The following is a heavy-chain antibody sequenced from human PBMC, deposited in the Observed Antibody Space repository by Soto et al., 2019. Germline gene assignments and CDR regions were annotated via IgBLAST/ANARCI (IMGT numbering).Heavy chain of an antibody. J-gene: IGHJ4*02. CDR2: FSGSGGST. CDR1: GFTFSSYA. CDR3: ARDRAYCGSDCPLGY. D-gene: IGHD2-21*02. Sequence: GGSLRLSCAASGFTFSSYAMSWVRQAPGKLLECVSAFSGSGGSTYYADSVKGRFTISRDNSKNTLYLQMNSLRAEDTVVYYCARDRAYCGSDCPLGYWGQGTLVTVSS. V-gene: IGHV3-23*01.